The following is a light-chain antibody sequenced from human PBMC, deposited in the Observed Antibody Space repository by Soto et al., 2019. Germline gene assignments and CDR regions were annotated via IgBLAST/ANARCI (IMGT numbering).Light chain of an antibody. J-gene: IGLJ2*01. CDR2: GVT. V-gene: IGLV2-14*01. CDR3: CSYAGSRGLV. Sequence: QSALTQPASVSGSPGQSITISCTGTSSDVGGYNYVSWYQQHPGKAPKLVIYGVTYRPSGVSNRFSGSKSGNTASLTISGLQAEDEADYYCCSYAGSRGLVFGGGTKLTVL. CDR1: SSDVGGYNY.